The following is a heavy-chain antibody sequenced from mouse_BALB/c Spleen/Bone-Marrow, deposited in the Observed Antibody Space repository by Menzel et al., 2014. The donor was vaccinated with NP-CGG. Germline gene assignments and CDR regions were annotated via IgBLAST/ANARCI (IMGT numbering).Heavy chain of an antibody. CDR1: GYSFTNYY. CDR2: IFPGSGNT. J-gene: IGHJ3*01. CDR3: ATREDGNEGFAY. V-gene: IGHV1-77*01. Sequence: QVQLQQSGADLVKPGASVKLTCTASGYSFTNYYIYWVKQKTGQSLAWIGGIFPGSGNTYYNEKFKGKATLTADKSSSTASMQLSILTYESTAVYFCATREDGNEGFAYWGQGTLVTVSS. D-gene: IGHD2-1*01.